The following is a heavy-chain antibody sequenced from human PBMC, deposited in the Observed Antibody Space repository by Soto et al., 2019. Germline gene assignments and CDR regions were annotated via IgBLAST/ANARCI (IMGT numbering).Heavy chain of an antibody. CDR1: GASISVYS. D-gene: IGHD1-26*01. V-gene: IGHV4-59*12. CDR2: IYYSGST. J-gene: IGHJ4*02. CDR3: VRGLLTGSQYSGGWSYFDS. Sequence: SETLSLTCTVSGASISVYSWSWIRQPPGKGLEWIGYIYYSGSTNYNPSLKSRVTISVDTSNNQFSLKLSSVTAADTAVYYCVRGLLTGSQYSGGWSYFDSWGQGTQVTVSS.